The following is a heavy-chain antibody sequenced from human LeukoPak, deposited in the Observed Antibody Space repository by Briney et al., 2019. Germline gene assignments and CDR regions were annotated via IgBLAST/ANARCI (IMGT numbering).Heavy chain of an antibody. J-gene: IGHJ4*02. D-gene: IGHD1-26*01. V-gene: IGHV3-21*01. CDR2: ISSSSSYI. CDR1: GFTFSSYS. CDR3: ARDGPPDARPRGSSDFDY. Sequence: GGSLRLSCAASGFTFSSYSMNWVRQAPGKGLEWVSSISSSSSYIYYADSVKGRFTISRDNAKNSLYLQMNSLRAEDTAVYYCARDGPPDARPRGSSDFDYWGQGTLVTVSS.